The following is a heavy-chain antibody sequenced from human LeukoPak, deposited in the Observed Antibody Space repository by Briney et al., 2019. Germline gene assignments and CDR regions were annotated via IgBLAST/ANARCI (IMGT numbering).Heavy chain of an antibody. CDR1: GYTFTSYG. CDR3: ARELDRTVYSS. D-gene: IGHD4-11*01. V-gene: IGHV1-18*01. Sequence: ASVKVSCKASGYTFTSYGISWVRQAPGQGLEWMGWISAYNGNTNYAQKLQGRVTMTRDTSISTAYMELSRLRSDDTAVYYCARELDRTVYSSWGQGTLVTVSS. CDR2: ISAYNGNT. J-gene: IGHJ4*02.